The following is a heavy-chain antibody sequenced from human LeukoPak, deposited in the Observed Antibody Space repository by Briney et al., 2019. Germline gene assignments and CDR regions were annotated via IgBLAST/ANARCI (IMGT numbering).Heavy chain of an antibody. CDR2: ISDRGGRT. CDR3: AKRGVVIRVILVGFHKEAYYFDS. D-gene: IGHD3-22*01. Sequence: GGSLRLSCAVSGITLSNYGMSWVRQAPGKGLEWVAGISDRGGRTNYADSVKRRFTISRDNPKNTLYLQMNSLRAEDTAVYFCAKRGVVIRVILVGFHKEAYYFDSWGQGALVTVSS. J-gene: IGHJ4*02. V-gene: IGHV3-23*01. CDR1: GITLSNYG.